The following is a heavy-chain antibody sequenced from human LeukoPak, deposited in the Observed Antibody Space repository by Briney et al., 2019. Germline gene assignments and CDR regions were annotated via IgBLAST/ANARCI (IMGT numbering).Heavy chain of an antibody. CDR1: GFIFNNYW. CDR2: IKRDGSVK. D-gene: IGHD3-22*01. CDR3: ARDSSPWMIDE. J-gene: IGHJ4*02. Sequence: PGGSLRLSCATSGFIFNNYWMSWVRQAPGKGLEWVANIKRDGSVKYYVDSVKGRFTISRGNARNSVYLQMNSLRVEDTAVYYCARDSSPWMIDEWGQGTLLTVSS. V-gene: IGHV3-7*01.